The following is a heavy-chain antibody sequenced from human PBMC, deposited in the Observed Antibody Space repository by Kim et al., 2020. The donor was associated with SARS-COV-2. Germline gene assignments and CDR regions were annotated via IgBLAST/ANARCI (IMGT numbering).Heavy chain of an antibody. D-gene: IGHD6-6*01. CDR3: AREGGGYSSSSSRVGWFDP. Sequence: SQTLSLTCTVSGGSISSGGYYWSWIRQHPGKGLEWLGYIYYSGTTYYNPSLKSRLSISLDASQNQFSLKLSSVTAADTAVYFCAREGGGYSSSSSRVGWFDPWGQGTLVTVSS. CDR2: IYYSGTT. CDR1: GGSISSGGYY. J-gene: IGHJ5*02. V-gene: IGHV4-31*03.